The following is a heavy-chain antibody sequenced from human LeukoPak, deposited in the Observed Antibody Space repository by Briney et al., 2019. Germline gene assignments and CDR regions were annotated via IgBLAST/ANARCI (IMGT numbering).Heavy chain of an antibody. J-gene: IGHJ3*02. V-gene: IGHV1-18*01. CDR2: ISAYNGNT. Sequence: ASVKVSCKASGYTFTSYGISWVRQAPGQGLEWMGWISAYNGNTNYAQKLQGRVTMTTDTSTSTAYMELRSLRSDDTAVYYCARSNGWILTGSHDAFDIWGQGTMVTLSS. CDR1: GYTFTSYG. CDR3: ARSNGWILTGSHDAFDI. D-gene: IGHD3-9*01.